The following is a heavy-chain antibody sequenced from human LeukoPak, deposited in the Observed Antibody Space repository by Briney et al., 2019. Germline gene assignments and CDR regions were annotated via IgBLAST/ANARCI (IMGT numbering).Heavy chain of an antibody. CDR1: GGSFSGYY. Sequence: SETLSLTCAVYGGSFSGYYWSWIRQPPGKGLEWIGEINHSGSTNYNPSLKSRVTISVDTSKNQFSLKLSSVTVADTAVYYCARGIWYCSSTSCYSGSYYYYGMDVWGKGTTVTVSS. J-gene: IGHJ6*04. CDR3: ARGIWYCSSTSCYSGSYYYYGMDV. D-gene: IGHD2-2*01. CDR2: INHSGST. V-gene: IGHV4-34*01.